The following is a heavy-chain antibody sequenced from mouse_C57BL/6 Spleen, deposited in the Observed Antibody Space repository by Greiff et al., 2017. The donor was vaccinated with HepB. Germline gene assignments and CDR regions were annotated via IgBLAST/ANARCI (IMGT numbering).Heavy chain of an antibody. CDR2: INPNNGGT. CDR1: GYTFTDYN. CDR3: ARRDYDYDGDYFDY. Sequence: EVQLQQSGPELVKPGASVKIPCKASGYTFTDYNMDWVKQSHGKSLEWIGDINPNNGGTIYNQKFKGKATLTVDKSSSTAYMELRSLTSEDTAVYYCARRDYDYDGDYFDYWGQGTTLTVSS. J-gene: IGHJ2*01. V-gene: IGHV1-18*01. D-gene: IGHD2-4*01.